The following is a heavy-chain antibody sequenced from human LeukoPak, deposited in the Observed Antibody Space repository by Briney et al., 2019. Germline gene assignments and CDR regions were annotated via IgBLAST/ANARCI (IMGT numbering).Heavy chain of an antibody. J-gene: IGHJ6*03. V-gene: IGHV1-69*05. CDR1: GGTFSSYA. D-gene: IGHD5-12*01. CDR2: IIPIFGTA. CDR3: ARGYSGYDPGDYYYYMDV. Sequence: SVKVSCKASGGTFSSYAISWVRQAPGQGLEWMGGIIPIFGTANYAQKFQGRVTITTDESTSTAYMELSSLRSEDTAVYYCARGYSGYDPGDYYYYMDVWGKGTTVTVSS.